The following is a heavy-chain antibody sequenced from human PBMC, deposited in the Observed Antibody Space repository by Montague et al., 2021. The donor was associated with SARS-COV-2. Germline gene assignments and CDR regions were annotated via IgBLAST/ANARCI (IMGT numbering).Heavy chain of an antibody. CDR1: GFSLSTSGMC. V-gene: IGHV2-70*01. CDR2: IDWDDDK. J-gene: IGHJ4*02. D-gene: IGHD4-23*01. CDR3: ARSYGTTVVTRAFDY. Sequence: PALVKPTQTLTLTCTFSGFSLSTSGMCVSWIRQPPGKALEWLTLIDWDDDKYCSTSLKTRLTISKDTSKNQVVLTMTNMDPVDTATYYCARSYGTTVVTRAFDYWGQGTLVTVSS.